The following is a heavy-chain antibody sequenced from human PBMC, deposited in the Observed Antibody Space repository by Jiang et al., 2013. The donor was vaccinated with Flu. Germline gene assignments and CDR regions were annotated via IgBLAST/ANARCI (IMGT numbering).Heavy chain of an antibody. D-gene: IGHD6-13*01. Sequence: VSWIRQPPGKALEWLALIDWDDXKYYSISLKTRLTISKDTSKNQVVLTMTNMDPVDTATYYCARIREAAAGSQGFDYWGQGTLVTVSS. CDR3: ARIREAAAGSQGFDY. J-gene: IGHJ4*02. CDR2: IDWDDXK. V-gene: IGHV2-70*01.